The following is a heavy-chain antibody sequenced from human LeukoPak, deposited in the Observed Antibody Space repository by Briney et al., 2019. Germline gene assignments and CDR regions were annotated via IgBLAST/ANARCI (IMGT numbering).Heavy chain of an antibody. CDR3: ARDSRPSYGMDV. CDR1: GYTFINHD. J-gene: IGHJ6*04. Sequence: GASVKVSCKASGYTFINHDISWVRQAPGQGLEWMGWISGYNGNTNYVQKFQGRVTMITDTSTTTAYMELRSLRSDDTAVYYCARDSRPSYGMDVWGKGTTVTVSS. CDR2: ISGYNGNT. D-gene: IGHD3-16*01. V-gene: IGHV1-18*01.